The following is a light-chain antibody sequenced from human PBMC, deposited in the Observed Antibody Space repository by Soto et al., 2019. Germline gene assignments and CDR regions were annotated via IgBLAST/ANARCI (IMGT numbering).Light chain of an antibody. Sequence: QSVLTQPRSVSGSPGQSVTISCTGTSSDVGAYNFVSWYQHNPGKAPKLMIFDVSARPSGVPDRFSGSKSGNTASLTVSGLRPEDEADYFCSSFAGSYSPYVFGTGTKLTVL. J-gene: IGLJ1*01. V-gene: IGLV2-11*01. CDR3: SSFAGSYSPYV. CDR1: SSDVGAYNF. CDR2: DVS.